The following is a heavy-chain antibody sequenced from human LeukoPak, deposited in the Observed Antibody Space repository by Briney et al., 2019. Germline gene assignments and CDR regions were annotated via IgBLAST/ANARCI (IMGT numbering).Heavy chain of an antibody. CDR2: IKTDGRTT. D-gene: IGHD3-16*01. V-gene: IGHV3-74*01. Sequence: PGGSLRLSCAASGMTFSNHWMHWVRQVPGKGLVWVSLIKTDGRTTIYADSVKGRFTISRDNGKSTLYLQMNSLRAEDTAIYYCTTRPSYGYEWWGQGTVGTVSS. CDR3: TTRPSYGYEW. J-gene: IGHJ4*02. CDR1: GMTFSNHW.